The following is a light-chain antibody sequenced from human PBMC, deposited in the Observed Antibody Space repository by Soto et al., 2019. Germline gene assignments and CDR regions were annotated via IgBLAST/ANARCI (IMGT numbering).Light chain of an antibody. V-gene: IGKV1-39*01. CDR3: QQANSFPNT. CDR1: QSISSY. Sequence: DIQMTQSPSSLSASVGDRVTITCRASQSISSYLNWYQQKPGKAPKLLIYAASSLQSGVPSRFSGSGSGTDFTLTISSLQPEDFATYYCQQANSFPNTFGQGTRLEIK. CDR2: AAS. J-gene: IGKJ5*01.